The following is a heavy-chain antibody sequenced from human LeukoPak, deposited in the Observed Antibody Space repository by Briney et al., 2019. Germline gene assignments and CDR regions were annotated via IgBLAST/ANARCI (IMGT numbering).Heavy chain of an antibody. CDR3: AKDLADIVEVVVGIDY. V-gene: IGHV3-43*02. D-gene: IGHD2-15*01. CDR2: ISGDGGSA. CDR1: GFTFDDYA. Sequence: GGSLRLSCAASGFTFDDYAMHWVRQAPGKGLEWVSLISGDGGSAYYADSVKGRFTISRDNSKNSLYLQMNSLRTEDTALYYCAKDLADIVEVVVGIDYWGQGTLVNVFS. J-gene: IGHJ4*02.